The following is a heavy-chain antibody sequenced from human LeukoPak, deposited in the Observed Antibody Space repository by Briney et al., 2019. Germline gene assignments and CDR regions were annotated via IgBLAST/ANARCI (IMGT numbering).Heavy chain of an antibody. J-gene: IGHJ3*02. V-gene: IGHV4-39*01. D-gene: IGHD3-16*01. CDR3: ARHFSLGAFDI. CDR1: GGSISNF. CDR2: IHYTGNT. Sequence: NPSETLSLTCTVFGGSISNFWGWIRQPPGKGLEWIGSIHYTGNTYYNASLKSRVTMSVDTSKNQFSLKSSSMTAADTAVYYCARHFSLGAFDIWGQGTMVSVSS.